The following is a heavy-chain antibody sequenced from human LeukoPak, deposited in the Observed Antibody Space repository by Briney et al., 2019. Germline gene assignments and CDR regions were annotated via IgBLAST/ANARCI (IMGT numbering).Heavy chain of an antibody. D-gene: IGHD5-24*01. CDR1: GYTFTSYD. CDR2: MNPNRGNT. V-gene: IGHV1-8*01. J-gene: IGHJ4*02. Sequence: GASVKVSCKASGYTFTSYDINWVRQATGQGLEWMGWMNPNRGNTGYAQKFQGRVTMHRKSSISTDYMELSSLRSEDTAVYYCSRGDGYNLAPVDYWGQGTLVTVSS. CDR3: SRGDGYNLAPVDY.